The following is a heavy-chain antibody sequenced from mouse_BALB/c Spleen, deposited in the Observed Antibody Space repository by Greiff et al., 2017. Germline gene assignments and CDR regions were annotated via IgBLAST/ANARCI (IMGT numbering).Heavy chain of an antibody. V-gene: IGHV5-6-5*01. J-gene: IGHJ3*01. D-gene: IGHD2-4*01. CDR1: GFTFSSYA. CDR2: ISSGGST. Sequence: EVHLVESGGGLVKPGGSLKLSCAASGFTFSSYAMSWVRQTPEKRLEWVASISSGGSTYYPDSVKGRFTISRDNDRNILYLQMSSLRSEDTAMYYCARGGDYDGTGAWFAYWGQGTLVTVSA. CDR3: ARGGDYDGTGAWFAY.